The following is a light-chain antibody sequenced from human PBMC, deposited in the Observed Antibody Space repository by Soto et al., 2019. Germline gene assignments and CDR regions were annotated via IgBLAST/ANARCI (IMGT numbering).Light chain of an antibody. J-gene: IGKJ2*01. CDR1: QSVNNN. V-gene: IGKV3-15*01. CDR3: QQYYGSLRGFA. CDR2: GAS. Sequence: EIILTQSPASLSVSPGERATISCRASQSVNNNLAWYQQKPGQAPRLLIYGASTRATGIPGRFRGSGSGTEFTLTITSLQSEDFAVYFCQQYYGSLRGFAFGQGTKVDIK.